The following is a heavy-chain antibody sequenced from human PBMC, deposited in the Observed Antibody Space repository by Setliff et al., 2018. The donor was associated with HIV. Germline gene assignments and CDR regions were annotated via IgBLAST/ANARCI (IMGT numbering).Heavy chain of an antibody. D-gene: IGHD7-27*01. Sequence: SETLSLTCTVSGGSISSNSYYWGWIRQPPGKGLEWIGSIYYSGSTSYNPSLKSRVTISVDTSKNQFSLKLSSVTAADTAVYFCARGIDWGHFYYYYMDVWGKGTTVTVSS. CDR2: IYYSGST. J-gene: IGHJ6*03. CDR3: ARGIDWGHFYYYYMDV. V-gene: IGHV4-39*07. CDR1: GGSISSNSYY.